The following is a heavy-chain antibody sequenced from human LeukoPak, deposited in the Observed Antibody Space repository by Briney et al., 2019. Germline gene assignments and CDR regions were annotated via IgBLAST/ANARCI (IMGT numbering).Heavy chain of an antibody. V-gene: IGHV3-23*01. D-gene: IGHD1-26*01. CDR2: ISGSGGST. Sequence: LTGGSLRLSCAASGFTFSSYAMSWVRQAPGKGLEWVSAISGSGGSTYYADSVKGRFTISRDNSKNTLYLQMNSLRAEDTAVYYCANEGIVGATMDYWGQGTLVTVSS. CDR3: ANEGIVGATMDY. J-gene: IGHJ4*02. CDR1: GFTFSSYA.